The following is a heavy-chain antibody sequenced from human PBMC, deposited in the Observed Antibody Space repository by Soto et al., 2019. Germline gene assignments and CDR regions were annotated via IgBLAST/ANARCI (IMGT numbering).Heavy chain of an antibody. CDR1: GGSISSSSYY. CDR2: IYYSGST. CDR3: ARLRPYSYGSRGNWFDP. D-gene: IGHD5-18*01. Sequence: SETLSLTCTVSGGSISSSSYYWGWIRQPPGKGLEWIGSIYYSGSTYYNPSLKSRVTISVDTSKNQFPLKLSSVTAADTAVYYCARLRPYSYGSRGNWFDPWGQGTLVTVSS. V-gene: IGHV4-39*01. J-gene: IGHJ5*02.